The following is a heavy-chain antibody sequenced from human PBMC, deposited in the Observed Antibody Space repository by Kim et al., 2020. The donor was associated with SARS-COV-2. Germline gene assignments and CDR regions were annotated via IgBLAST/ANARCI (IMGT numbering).Heavy chain of an antibody. D-gene: IGHD3-16*01. J-gene: IGHJ4*02. Sequence: GGSLRLSCAASGFTFSSYAMSWVRQAPGKGLEWVSAISGSGGSTYYADSVKGRFTISRDNSKNTLYLQMNSLRAEDTAVYYCAKDLRGQDSTFGVHLRVFDYWGQGTLVTVSS. CDR3: AKDLRGQDSTFGVHLRVFDY. V-gene: IGHV3-23*01. CDR2: ISGSGGST. CDR1: GFTFSSYA.